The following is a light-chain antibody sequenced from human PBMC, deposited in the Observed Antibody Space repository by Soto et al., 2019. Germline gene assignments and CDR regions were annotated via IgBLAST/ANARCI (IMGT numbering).Light chain of an antibody. Sequence: IVLVQSPATLSLSPGERGTLSSRASQNISNYLIWYQQKPGQAPRLLIYGASTRATGIPDRFSGSGSGTDFTLTISRLEPEDFAFYYCQQYNNWPPITFGQGTRLEIK. J-gene: IGKJ5*01. CDR2: GAS. CDR3: QQYNNWPPIT. V-gene: IGKV3-11*01. CDR1: QNISNY.